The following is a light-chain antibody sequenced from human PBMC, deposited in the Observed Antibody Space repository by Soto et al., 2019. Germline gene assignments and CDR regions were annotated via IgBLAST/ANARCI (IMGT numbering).Light chain of an antibody. CDR1: QGISTY. CDR2: APS. Sequence: DIQLTQSPSFLSASVGDRATITFLASQGISTYLAWYKQKPVKAPKLLIYAPSTLQTGVPSRFGGSGSGADYTRTIGCLQTEDFATDDCQQLNSYPLTVGGGTIVEIK. CDR3: QQLNSYPLT. V-gene: IGKV1-9*01. J-gene: IGKJ4*01.